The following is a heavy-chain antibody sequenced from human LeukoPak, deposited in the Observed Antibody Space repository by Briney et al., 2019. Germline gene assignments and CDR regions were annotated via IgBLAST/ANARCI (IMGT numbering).Heavy chain of an antibody. Sequence: GGSLRLSCAAPGFTFSNAWMSWVRQAPGKGLEWVGRIKSKTDGGTTDYAAPVKGRFTISRDDSKNTLYLQMNSLKTEDTAVYYCTTDLQGTYYDILTGLSGMDVWAKGPRSPSPQ. J-gene: IGHJ6*04. D-gene: IGHD3-9*01. CDR2: IKSKTDGGTT. CDR3: TTDLQGTYYDILTGLSGMDV. CDR1: GFTFSNAW. V-gene: IGHV3-15*01.